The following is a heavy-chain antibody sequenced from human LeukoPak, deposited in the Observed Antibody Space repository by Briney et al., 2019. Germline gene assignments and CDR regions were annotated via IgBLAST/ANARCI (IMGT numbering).Heavy chain of an antibody. CDR3: AKGYNYAYEY. V-gene: IGHV3-53*01. Sequence: GGSLRLSCAASGFTVSSSYMSWVRQAPGKGLEWVSLIYSGGSTYYAASVKGRFTISRDNSKNTLYLQMNSLRPEDTAVYYCAKGYNYAYEYWGQGTLITVSS. J-gene: IGHJ4*02. D-gene: IGHD5-18*01. CDR2: IYSGGST. CDR1: GFTVSSSY.